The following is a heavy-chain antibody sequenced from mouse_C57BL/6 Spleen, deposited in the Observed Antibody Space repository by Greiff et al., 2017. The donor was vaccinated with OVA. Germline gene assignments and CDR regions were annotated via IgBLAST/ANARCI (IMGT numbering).Heavy chain of an antibody. D-gene: IGHD2-4*01. Sequence: EVHLVESGGGLVQPKGSLKLSCAASGFSFNTYAMNWVRQAPGKGLEWVARIRSKSNNYATYYADSVKDRFTISRDDSESMLYLQMNNLKTEDTAMYYCVRQTYDYDEGAWFAYWGQGTLVTVSA. V-gene: IGHV10-1*01. CDR1: GFSFNTYA. CDR3: VRQTYDYDEGAWFAY. J-gene: IGHJ3*01. CDR2: IRSKSNNYAT.